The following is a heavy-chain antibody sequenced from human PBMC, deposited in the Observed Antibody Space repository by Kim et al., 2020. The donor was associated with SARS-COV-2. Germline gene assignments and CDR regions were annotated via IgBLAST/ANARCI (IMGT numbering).Heavy chain of an antibody. CDR2: IYHSGST. Sequence: SETLSLTCNVSGYSISSGYYWGWIRQPPGKGLEWIGSIYHSGSTYYNPSLKSRVTILVDTSKNQFSLKLNSVTAADTAVYYCARGGVLLWLGNPGPWGQGTMVTVSS. V-gene: IGHV4-38-2*02. D-gene: IGHD3-10*01. CDR3: ARGGVLLWLGNPGP. CDR1: GYSISSGYY. J-gene: IGHJ3*01.